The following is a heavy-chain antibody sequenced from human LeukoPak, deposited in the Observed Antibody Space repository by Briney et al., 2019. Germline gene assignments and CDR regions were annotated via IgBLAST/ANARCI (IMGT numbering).Heavy chain of an antibody. CDR3: ARDRRQYYYDGFDV. Sequence: SETLSLTCSVSGGSVSSDNYYWSWIRQPPGKGLEWIGYIYYSGSTNYNPSLKSRVTISLDASKNQFSLRLSSVTAADTAVYYCARDRRQYYYDGFDVWGQGTMVTVSS. D-gene: IGHD3-10*01. V-gene: IGHV4-61*01. J-gene: IGHJ3*01. CDR2: IYYSGST. CDR1: GGSVSSDNYY.